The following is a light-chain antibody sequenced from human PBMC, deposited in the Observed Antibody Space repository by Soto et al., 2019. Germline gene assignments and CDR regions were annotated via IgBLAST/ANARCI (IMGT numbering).Light chain of an antibody. CDR3: QQRNTWPPVT. Sequence: EIALTQSPATLSLSPGERATLSCRASPSVPNYVAWYQQKPGQAPRLLIYGAFNRATGIPARFSGSGSGADFTLTISSLEPEDFAIYYWQQRNTWPPVTFGQGTRLEIK. CDR2: GAF. V-gene: IGKV3-11*01. CDR1: PSVPNY. J-gene: IGKJ5*01.